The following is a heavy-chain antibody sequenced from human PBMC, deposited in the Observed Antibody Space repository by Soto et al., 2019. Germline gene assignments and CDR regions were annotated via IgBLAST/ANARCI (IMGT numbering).Heavy chain of an antibody. CDR1: GYTFTSYY. J-gene: IGHJ3*02. Sequence: QVQLVQSGAEVKKPGASVKVSCKASGYTFTSYYMHWVRQAPGQGLEWMGIINPSGGSTSYAQKFQGRVTMTRDTSTSTVYMELSSLRSEDTAVYYCARVRFWSGSYGHAFDIWGQGTMVTVSS. CDR3: ARVRFWSGSYGHAFDI. CDR2: INPSGGST. V-gene: IGHV1-46*01. D-gene: IGHD3-3*01.